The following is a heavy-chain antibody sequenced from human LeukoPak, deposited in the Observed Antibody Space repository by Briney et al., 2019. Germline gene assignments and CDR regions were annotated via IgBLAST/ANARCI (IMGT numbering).Heavy chain of an antibody. CDR1: GFTFSSYS. J-gene: IGHJ4*02. D-gene: IGHD2-2*01. CDR3: ARGERGQGVVVPADMVY. V-gene: IGHV3-21*01. Sequence: GGSLRLSCAASGFTFSSYSMNWVRQAPGKGLEWVSSISSSSSYIYYADSVKGRFTISRDNAKNSLYLQMNSLRAEDTAVYYCARGERGQGVVVPADMVYWGQGTLVTVSS. CDR2: ISSSSSYI.